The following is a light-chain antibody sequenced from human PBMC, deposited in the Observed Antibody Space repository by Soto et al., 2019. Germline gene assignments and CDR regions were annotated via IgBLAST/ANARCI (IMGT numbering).Light chain of an antibody. Sequence: EIVMTQSPATLSVSPGERATLSSRASQSVSSSYLAWYKQKPGQAPRLLIYDASNRATGIPARFSGSGSGTEFTLTISSLEPEDFEVYYCQQYGNSPITFGQGTRLEIK. J-gene: IGKJ5*01. V-gene: IGKV3-20*01. CDR2: DAS. CDR1: QSVSSSY. CDR3: QQYGNSPIT.